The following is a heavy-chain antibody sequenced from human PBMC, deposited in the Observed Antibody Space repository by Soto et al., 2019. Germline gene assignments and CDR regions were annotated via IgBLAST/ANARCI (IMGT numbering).Heavy chain of an antibody. Sequence: QVQLVQSGAEVKKPGSSVKVSCKSSGGTFGSYAISWVRQAPGQGREWMGGIIPIFGTANYAQKFQARVTITADEYTRTDYMELSSLRSEDTDVYYCARGVPGVWFDPGGQGTLVTASS. CDR1: GGTFGSYA. D-gene: IGHD2-8*01. V-gene: IGHV1-69*12. J-gene: IGHJ5*02. CDR3: ARGVPGVWFDP. CDR2: IIPIFGTA.